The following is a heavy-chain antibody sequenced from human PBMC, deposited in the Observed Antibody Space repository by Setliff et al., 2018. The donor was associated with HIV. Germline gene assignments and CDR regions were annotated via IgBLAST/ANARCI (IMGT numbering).Heavy chain of an antibody. CDR1: GAYISSYY. D-gene: IGHD3-3*01. J-gene: IGHJ5*02. CDR3: ARDLGRITLSGVNEGWFDP. CDR2: IYYSGNT. Sequence: SETLSLTCTVSGAYISSYYWSWIRQPPGKGLEWIGDIYYSGNTHFNPSLKSRVTISLDTSKNQVFLKLTSVAAADTAVYYCARDLGRITLSGVNEGWFDPWGQGTLVAVSS. V-gene: IGHV4-59*01.